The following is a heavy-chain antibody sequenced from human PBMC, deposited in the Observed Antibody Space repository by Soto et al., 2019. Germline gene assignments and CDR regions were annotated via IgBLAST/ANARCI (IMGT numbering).Heavy chain of an antibody. CDR2: ISGSGGST. CDR3: AKEEAAAGTFDY. Sequence: EVQLLESGGGLVQPGGSLRLSCAASGFTFSSYAMSWVRQAPGKGLEWVSAISGSGGSTYYAASGKGRFTISRNNSKNPLYLKMNSLRAEDTALYYCAKEEAAAGTFDYWGQGILVTVSS. CDR1: GFTFSSYA. J-gene: IGHJ4*02. D-gene: IGHD6-13*01. V-gene: IGHV3-23*01.